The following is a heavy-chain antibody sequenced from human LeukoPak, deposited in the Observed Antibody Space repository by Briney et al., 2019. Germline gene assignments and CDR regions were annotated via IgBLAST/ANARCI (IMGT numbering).Heavy chain of an antibody. CDR3: ATEASGLNWFDP. J-gene: IGHJ5*02. D-gene: IGHD3-3*01. CDR1: GYTFIDYY. V-gene: IGHV1-2*02. CDR2: INPNSGGT. Sequence: ASVKVSFKASGYTFIDYYIHWVRQAPGQGLEWMGWINPNSGGTNYAQKFQGRVTMTRDTSITTTYMELSRLTPDDSAVYFCATEASGLNWFDPCGQGTLVTVSS.